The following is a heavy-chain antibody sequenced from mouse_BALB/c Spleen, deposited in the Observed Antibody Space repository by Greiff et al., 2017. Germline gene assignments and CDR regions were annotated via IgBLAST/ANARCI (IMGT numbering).Heavy chain of an antibody. J-gene: IGHJ3*01. V-gene: IGHV14-1*02. CDR2: IDPENGNT. D-gene: IGHD2-2*01. CDR1: GFTFKDYY. CDR3: ARCGCEGAWLAY. Sequence: VQLQQSGAVLVRPGASVKLSCKASGFTFKDYYMHWVKQRPEQGLEWIGWIDPENGNTIYDPKFQGKASITADTSSNTAYLQLSSLTSEDTAVYYCARCGCEGAWLAYWGQGTLVTVSA.